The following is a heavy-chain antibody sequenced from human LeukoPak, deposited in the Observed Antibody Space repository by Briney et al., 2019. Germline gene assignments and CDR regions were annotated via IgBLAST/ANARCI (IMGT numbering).Heavy chain of an antibody. CDR2: IYYSGSA. CDR1: GGSISSTGYY. V-gene: IGHV4-39*01. CDR3: ARLRGYSYGSIDY. D-gene: IGHD5-18*01. J-gene: IGHJ4*02. Sequence: SETLSLTCTVSGGSISSTGYYWGWIRQPPGKGLEWIGSIYYSGSAYYNPSLKSRVTISVDTSKNQFSLKLSSVTATDTAVYYCARLRGYSYGSIDYWGQGTLVTVSS.